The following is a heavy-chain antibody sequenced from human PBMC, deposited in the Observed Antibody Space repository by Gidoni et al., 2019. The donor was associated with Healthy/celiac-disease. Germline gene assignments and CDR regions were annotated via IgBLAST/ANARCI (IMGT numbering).Heavy chain of an antibody. J-gene: IGHJ6*02. CDR2: IYSGGST. V-gene: IGHV3-53*02. Sequence: ELKLVETGGGLIQPGGSLRLSCAASGFTVSSNYMSWVRQAPGKGLEWVSFIYSGGSTYYADSVKGRFTISRDNSKNTLYLQMNSLRAEDTAVYYCARGPGRYGAGSYYYGMDVWGQGTTVTVSS. D-gene: IGHD3-10*01. CDR1: GFTVSSNY. CDR3: ARGPGRYGAGSYYYGMDV.